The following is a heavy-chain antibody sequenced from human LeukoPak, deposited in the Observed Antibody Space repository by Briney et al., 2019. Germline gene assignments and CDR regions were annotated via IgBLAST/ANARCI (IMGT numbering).Heavy chain of an antibody. CDR1: GFTFSDSY. V-gene: IGHV3-11*01. Sequence: GSLRLSCAASGFTFSDSYMSWIRQAPGKGLEWISYITSSGSTIYYADSVKGRFTISRDNAKNSLYLQMNSLRAEDTAVYYCARVHGAYYFDYWGQGTLVTVSS. CDR2: ITSSGSTI. J-gene: IGHJ4*02. CDR3: ARVHGAYYFDY. D-gene: IGHD3-10*01.